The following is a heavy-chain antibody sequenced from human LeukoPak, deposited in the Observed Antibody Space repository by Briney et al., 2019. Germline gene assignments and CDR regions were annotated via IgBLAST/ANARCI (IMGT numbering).Heavy chain of an antibody. CDR1: GCTFTGYY. D-gene: IGHD1-26*01. CDR3: ARVASGSYSSYFDY. CDR2: IIPIFGTA. V-gene: IGHV1-69*05. Sequence: SVKVSCKASGCTFTGYYMHWVRQAPGQGLEWMGRIIPIFGTANYAQKFQGRVTITTDESTSTAYMELSSLRSEDTAVYYCARVASGSYSSYFDYWGQGTLVTVSS. J-gene: IGHJ4*02.